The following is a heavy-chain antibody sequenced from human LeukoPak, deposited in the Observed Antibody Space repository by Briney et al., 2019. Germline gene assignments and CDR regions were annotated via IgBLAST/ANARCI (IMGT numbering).Heavy chain of an antibody. CDR1: GFTFSSYA. CDR3: AKDPYSSSWYNWFDP. Sequence: GGSLRLSCAASGFTFSSYAMSWVRRAPGKGLEWVSAISGSGGSTYYADSVKGRFTISRDNSKNTLYLQMNSLRAEDTAVYYCAKDPYSSSWYNWFDPWGQGTLVTVSS. D-gene: IGHD6-13*01. CDR2: ISGSGGST. V-gene: IGHV3-23*01. J-gene: IGHJ5*02.